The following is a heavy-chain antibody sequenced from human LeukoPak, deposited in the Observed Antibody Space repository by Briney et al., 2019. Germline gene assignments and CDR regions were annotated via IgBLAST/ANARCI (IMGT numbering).Heavy chain of an antibody. CDR2: ISGSGGST. J-gene: IGHJ1*01. CDR3: ASPKYYDSSGFTFYLQH. D-gene: IGHD3-22*01. V-gene: IGHV3-23*01. Sequence: GGSLRLSRAASGFTFSSYAMSWVRQAPGKGLEWVSAISGSGGSTYYADSVKGRFTISRDNSKNTLYLQMNSLRSEDTAVYYCASPKYYDSSGFTFYLQHWGQGTLVTVSS. CDR1: GFTFSSYA.